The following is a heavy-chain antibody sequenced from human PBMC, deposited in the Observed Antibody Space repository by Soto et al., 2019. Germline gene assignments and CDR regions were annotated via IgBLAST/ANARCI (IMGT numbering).Heavy chain of an antibody. V-gene: IGHV3-23*01. CDR2: ISGSGIST. D-gene: IGHD6-25*01. CDR1: GFTFSTYP. CDR3: VRAAKRYFDY. J-gene: IGHJ4*02. Sequence: EAQLLESGGGLVQPGGSLRLSCAASGFTFSTYPMSWVRQAPGKGLEWVSGISGSGISTYYTDSVKGRFTISRDNSKNTVFLQMNSLRDEDTAVYYCVRAAKRYFDYWGQGTLVTVSS.